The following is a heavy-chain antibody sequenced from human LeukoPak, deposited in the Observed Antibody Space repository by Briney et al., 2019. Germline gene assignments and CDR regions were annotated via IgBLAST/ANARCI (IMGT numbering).Heavy chain of an antibody. CDR2: INPNSGGT. V-gene: IGHV1-2*02. CDR3: ARGSSWYDYYYYMDV. J-gene: IGHJ6*03. D-gene: IGHD6-13*01. Sequence: EASVKVSCKASGYTFTGYYMHWVRQAPGQGLEWMGWINPNSGGTNYAQKFQGRVTMTRDTSISTAYMELSRLRSDDTAVYYCARGSSWYDYYYYMDVWGKGTTVTVSS. CDR1: GYTFTGYY.